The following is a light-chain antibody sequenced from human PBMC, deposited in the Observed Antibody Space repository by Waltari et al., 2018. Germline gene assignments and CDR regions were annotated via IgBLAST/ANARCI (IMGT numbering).Light chain of an antibody. V-gene: IGKV4-1*01. CDR3: QQYYSSLSWT. CDR2: WAS. Sequence: DIVMTQSPDSLAVSLGERATINCKSSQSVLYSSNNKNYLAWYQQKPGQPPKLLIYWASTRESGVPDRVSGSGSGTDFTLTSSSLQAEDVGVYYCQQYYSSLSWTFGQGTKVEIK. J-gene: IGKJ1*01. CDR1: QSVLYSSNNKNY.